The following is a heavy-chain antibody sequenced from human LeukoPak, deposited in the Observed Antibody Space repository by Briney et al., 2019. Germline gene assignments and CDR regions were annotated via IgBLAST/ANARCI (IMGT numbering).Heavy chain of an antibody. CDR2: MNPNSGNT. D-gene: IGHD3-16*01. CDR1: GYTFTSYD. Sequence: GASVKVSCKASGYTFTSYDIIWVRQATGQGLEWMGWMNPNSGNTGYAQKFQGRVTMTRNTSISTAYMELSSLRSEDTAVYYCARGGSGIMITFGGVDYWGQGTLGTVSS. CDR3: ARGGSGIMITFGGVDY. J-gene: IGHJ4*02. V-gene: IGHV1-8*01.